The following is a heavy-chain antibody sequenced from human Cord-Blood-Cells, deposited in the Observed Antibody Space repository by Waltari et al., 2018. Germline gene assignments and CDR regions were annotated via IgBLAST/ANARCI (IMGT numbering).Heavy chain of an antibody. CDR1: GFTFSSYS. V-gene: IGHV3-21*01. D-gene: IGHD3-22*01. CDR3: ARDGAYYDSSGPFDY. Sequence: EVQLVESGGGLVKPGGSLRLSCAASGFTFSSYSMNWVRQAPGKGLEWVSSISSSSSYIYYADSVKGRFTISRDNAKNSLYLQMNSLRAEDTAVYYCARDGAYYDSSGPFDYWGQGTLVTVSS. CDR2: ISSSSSYI. J-gene: IGHJ4*02.